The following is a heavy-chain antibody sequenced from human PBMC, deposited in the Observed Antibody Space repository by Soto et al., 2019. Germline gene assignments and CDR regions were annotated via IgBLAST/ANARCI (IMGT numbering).Heavy chain of an antibody. D-gene: IGHD4-4*01. CDR3: ARGNDFRTGWFDP. V-gene: IGHV4-31*03. J-gene: IGHJ5*02. CDR1: AGSISSGTYY. Sequence: QVQLQESGPGLVKPSQTLSLTCTVSAGSISSGTYYWNWIRQHPGKGLEWIGYMYYSGTTYYNPSLQSRVTISGDTSKNQFFLKLSSVTVADTAVYYCARGNDFRTGWFDPWGQGIWSPFPQ. CDR2: MYYSGTT.